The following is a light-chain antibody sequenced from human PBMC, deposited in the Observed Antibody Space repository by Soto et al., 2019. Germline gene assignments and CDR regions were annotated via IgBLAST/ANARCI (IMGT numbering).Light chain of an antibody. V-gene: IGKV1-27*01. CDR2: ASS. J-gene: IGKJ4*01. CDR3: QKYDGAPLT. Sequence: DIHMTQSPSSLSASVGDRVTITCRAGQDINIYLAWYQQKPGKVPKLLLSASSTLQSGVPSRLSGSGSGTDFTSTIGSLQPADVATYSCQKYDGAPLTFGAGTKVEIK. CDR1: QDINIY.